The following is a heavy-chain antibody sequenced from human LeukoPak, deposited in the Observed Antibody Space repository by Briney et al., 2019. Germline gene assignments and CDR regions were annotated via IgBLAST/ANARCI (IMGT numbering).Heavy chain of an antibody. Sequence: GRSLRLSCAASGFTFSSYAMHWVRQAPGKGLEWVAVISYDGSNKYYADSVKARFTISRDNSKNTLYLQMNSLRAEDTAVYYCAKDSLKVYDSSGYDVVLSWLGIIDAFDIWGQGTMVTVSS. D-gene: IGHD3-22*01. V-gene: IGHV3-30*04. CDR2: ISYDGSNK. CDR1: GFTFSSYA. CDR3: AKDSLKVYDSSGYDVVLSWLGIIDAFDI. J-gene: IGHJ3*02.